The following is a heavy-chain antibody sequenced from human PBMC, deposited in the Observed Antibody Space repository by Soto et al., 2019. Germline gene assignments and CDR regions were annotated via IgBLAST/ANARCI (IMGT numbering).Heavy chain of an antibody. D-gene: IGHD3-9*01. J-gene: IGHJ4*02. V-gene: IGHV1-18*01. CDR2: ISGYNGNT. CDR3: ARGMGLAADFDY. CDR1: GYTFSSYS. Sequence: ASVKVSCKTSGYTFSSYSISWVRQAPGQGLEWMGWISGYNGNTNYAQKFQGRVTMTTDTSTSIAYMELRSLRSDDTAVYYCARGMGLAADFDYWGQGTLVTVSS.